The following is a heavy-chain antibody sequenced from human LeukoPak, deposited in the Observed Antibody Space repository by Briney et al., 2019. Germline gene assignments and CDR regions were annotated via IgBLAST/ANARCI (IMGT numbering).Heavy chain of an antibody. Sequence: GGSLRLSCAASAFTFSSYAMFRGRQTPGKGLEYVSAISSSGGSTYYANSVKGRFTISRDNSKNTLYLQMGRWRAEDMAVYCCARGHSGYYYDYWGQGTPVTVSS. CDR3: ARGHSGYYYDY. CDR1: AFTFSSYA. D-gene: IGHD3-22*01. J-gene: IGHJ4*02. V-gene: IGHV3-64*01. CDR2: ISSSGGST.